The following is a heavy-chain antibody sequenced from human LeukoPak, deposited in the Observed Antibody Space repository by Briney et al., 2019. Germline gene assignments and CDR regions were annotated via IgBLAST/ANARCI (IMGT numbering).Heavy chain of an antibody. CDR2: ISSSSSYI. D-gene: IGHD3-3*02. CDR3: ARDAREHFWSGEPPPT. J-gene: IGHJ4*02. V-gene: IGHV3-21*01. Sequence: PGGSLRLSCAASTFTFSSYNMNWVRQAPGKGLEWVSSISSSSSYIYYADSVKGRFTISRDNAKNSLYLQMNSLRAEDTAAYYCARDAREHFWSGEPPPTWGQGTLVTVSS. CDR1: TFTFSSYN.